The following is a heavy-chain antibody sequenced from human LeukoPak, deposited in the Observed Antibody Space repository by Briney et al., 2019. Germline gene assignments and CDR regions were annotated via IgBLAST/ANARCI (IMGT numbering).Heavy chain of an antibody. CDR2: ITGSGPYM. CDR3: VRDVGAGRGEVYFDY. J-gene: IGHJ4*02. D-gene: IGHD3-10*01. CDR1: GFTFSTFA. Sequence: GGSLRLSCAASGFTFSTFAMHWVRLSPGKGLEWVSSITGSGPYMLYPDPVKHRFTISRDNTKNLLYLEMNSLRAEYPGMCFCVRDVGAGRGEVYFDYWGQGTLVTVSS. V-gene: IGHV3-21*06.